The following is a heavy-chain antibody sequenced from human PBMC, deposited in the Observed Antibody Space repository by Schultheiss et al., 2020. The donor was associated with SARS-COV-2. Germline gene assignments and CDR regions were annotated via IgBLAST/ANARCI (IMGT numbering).Heavy chain of an antibody. Sequence: SETLSLTCTVSGGSISSGSYYWSWIRQPAGKGLEWIGRIYTSGSTNYNPSLKSRVTISVDTSKNQFSLKLSSVTAADTAVYYCAREGYFWSGYFKDYWGQGTLVTVSS. D-gene: IGHD3-3*01. CDR3: AREGYFWSGYFKDY. CDR1: GGSISSGSYY. J-gene: IGHJ4*02. V-gene: IGHV4-61*02. CDR2: IYTSGST.